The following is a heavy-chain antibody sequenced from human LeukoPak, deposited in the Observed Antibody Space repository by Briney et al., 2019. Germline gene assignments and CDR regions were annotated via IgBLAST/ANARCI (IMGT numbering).Heavy chain of an antibody. V-gene: IGHV4-4*07. CDR1: GGSISSHY. Sequence: PSETLSLTCTVSGGSISSHYWSWIRQPAGKGLEWIGRIYNSGSTNNNPSLRSRVTMSVDTSKNQFSLDLISVTSADTAVYYCARWNDGNHHFDCWGQGTLVTVSA. CDR3: ARWNDGNHHFDC. D-gene: IGHD1-14*01. CDR2: IYNSGST. J-gene: IGHJ4*02.